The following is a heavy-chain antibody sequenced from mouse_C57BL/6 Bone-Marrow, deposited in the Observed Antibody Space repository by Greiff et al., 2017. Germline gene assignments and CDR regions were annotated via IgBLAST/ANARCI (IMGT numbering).Heavy chain of an antibody. Sequence: QVQLQQPGAELVKPGASVKISCKASGYAFTSSWITWVKQTPGQGLEWIGDIYPGSGRTNYNEKFKSKATLTVDTSSSTAYMQLSSLTSEDSAVYYCAILLLRLYYAMDYWGQGTSVTVTA. D-gene: IGHD1-1*01. V-gene: IGHV1-55*01. CDR3: AILLLRLYYAMDY. J-gene: IGHJ4*01. CDR1: GYAFTSSW. CDR2: IYPGSGRT.